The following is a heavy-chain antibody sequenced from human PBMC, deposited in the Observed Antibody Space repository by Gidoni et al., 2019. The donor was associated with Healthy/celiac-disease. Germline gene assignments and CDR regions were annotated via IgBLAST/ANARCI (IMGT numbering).Heavy chain of an antibody. CDR2: IYYSGST. CDR3: AREKWVYSGSGDGMDV. D-gene: IGHD3-10*01. J-gene: IGHJ6*02. Sequence: QVQLQESGPGLVKHSQTLSLTCTVSGGSISSGDYYWSWIRQPPGKGPAWIGYIYYSGSTYYNPSLKSRVTISVDTSKNQFSLKLSSVTAADTAVYYCAREKWVYSGSGDGMDVWGQGTTVTVSS. V-gene: IGHV4-30-4*01. CDR1: GGSISSGDYY.